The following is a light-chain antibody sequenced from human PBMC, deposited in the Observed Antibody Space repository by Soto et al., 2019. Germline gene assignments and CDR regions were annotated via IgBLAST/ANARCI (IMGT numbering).Light chain of an antibody. CDR1: DSNIGSTA. CDR2: SSN. J-gene: IGLJ3*02. V-gene: IGLV1-44*01. Sequence: QAVVTQPPSVSATPGQGVILSCSGGDSNIGSTAVNWYQQLPGTAPRLLIYSSNQRPSGVPDRISGSKSGTSASLAISGLQSEDDADYYCAAWDDDLHVWLFGGGTKLTVL. CDR3: AAWDDDLHVWL.